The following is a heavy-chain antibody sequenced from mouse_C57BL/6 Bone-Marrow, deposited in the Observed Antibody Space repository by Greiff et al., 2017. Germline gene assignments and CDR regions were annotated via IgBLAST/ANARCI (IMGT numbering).Heavy chain of an antibody. V-gene: IGHV1-54*01. D-gene: IGHD1-3*01. Sequence: QVQLKQSGAELVRPGTSVKVSCKASGYAFTNYLIEWVKQRPGQGLEWIGVINPGSGGTNYNEKFKGKATLTADKSSSTAYMKLSSLTSEDSAVYFCARESNEPYYAMDYWGQGTSVTVSS. CDR3: ARESNEPYYAMDY. CDR1: GYAFTNYL. J-gene: IGHJ4*01. CDR2: INPGSGGT.